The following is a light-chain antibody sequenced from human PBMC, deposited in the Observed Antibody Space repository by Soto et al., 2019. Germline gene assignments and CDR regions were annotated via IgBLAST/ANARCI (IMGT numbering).Light chain of an antibody. CDR1: KSDIGVYDF. J-gene: IGLJ1*01. Sequence: SGLTQPPSASGSPGQSVTIAFTGTKSDIGVYDFVSWYQHHPGKAPRLIIYEVVQRPSGVPDRFSGSKSGNMASLTVSGLQAADEADYFCKSYAGSNTYVFGSGTKVTVL. CDR3: KSYAGSNTYV. V-gene: IGLV2-8*01. CDR2: EVV.